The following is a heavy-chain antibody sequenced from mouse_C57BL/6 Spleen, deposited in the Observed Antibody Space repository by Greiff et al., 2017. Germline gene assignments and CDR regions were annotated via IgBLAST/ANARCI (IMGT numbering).Heavy chain of an antibody. V-gene: IGHV1-64*01. D-gene: IGHD2-2*01. CDR2: IHPNSGST. J-gene: IGHJ1*03. Sequence: QVQLKQPGAELVKPGASVKLSCKASGYTFTSYWMHWVKQRPGQGLEWIGMIHPNSGSTNYNEKFKSKATLTVDKSSSTAYMQLSSLTSEDSAVYYCARATMVTTWYFDVWGTGTTVTVSS. CDR1: GYTFTSYW. CDR3: ARATMVTTWYFDV.